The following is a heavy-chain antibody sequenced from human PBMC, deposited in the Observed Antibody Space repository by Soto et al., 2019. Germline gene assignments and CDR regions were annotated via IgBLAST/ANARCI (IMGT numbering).Heavy chain of an antibody. CDR1: GYTFTNYG. CDR3: SRGTSIPASGDY. D-gene: IGHD6-6*01. J-gene: IGHJ4*01. CDR2: VSAFNGGR. V-gene: IGHV1-18*01. Sequence: QVQLVQSGAEVKKPGASVKVSCKASGYTFTNYGINWVRQAPGQGLEWLGWVSAFNGGRRYAQRVQDRVIMTADTSTTTAYMELTSLRSDVTAVYYCSRGTSIPASGDYWGQGTLVTVSS.